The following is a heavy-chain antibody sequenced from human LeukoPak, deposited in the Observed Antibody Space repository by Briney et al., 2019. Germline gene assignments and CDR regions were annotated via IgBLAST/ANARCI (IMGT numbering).Heavy chain of an antibody. D-gene: IGHD1-26*01. Sequence: PGGSLRLSCAASGFTFSSYAMSWVRQAPGKGPEYVSTISGSGNGFSIYYADSVKGRFTISRDDSKSILYLQMNGLGSEDTAVYYCVKDFGRIRGTPDSWGQGTPVTVSS. V-gene: IGHV3-64D*06. CDR1: GFTFSSYA. J-gene: IGHJ4*02. CDR3: VKDFGRIRGTPDS. CDR2: ISGSGNGFSI.